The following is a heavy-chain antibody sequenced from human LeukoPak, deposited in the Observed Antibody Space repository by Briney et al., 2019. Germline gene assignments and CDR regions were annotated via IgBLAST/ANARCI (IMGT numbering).Heavy chain of an antibody. V-gene: IGHV3-21*01. J-gene: IGHJ6*03. CDR3: ARTTEGYCSSASCFGFSYSYYMDV. Sequence: GGSLRLSCAASGFTFSSYSMNWVRQAPGKGLEWVSSISSSSSYIYYADSVKGRFTISRDNAKNSLYLQMNSLRAEGTAVYYCARTTEGYCSSASCFGFSYSYYMDVWGKGTTVTISS. CDR1: GFTFSSYS. D-gene: IGHD2-2*01. CDR2: ISSSSSYI.